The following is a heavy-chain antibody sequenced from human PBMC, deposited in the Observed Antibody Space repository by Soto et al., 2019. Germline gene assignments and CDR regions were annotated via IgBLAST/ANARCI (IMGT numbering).Heavy chain of an antibody. CDR3: AKGYEISPPIASGWYPNYYYGMDV. V-gene: IGHV3-30*18. Sequence: QVQLVESGGGVVQPGRSLRLSCAASGFAFNKYGVRWVRQAPGEGLEWVSLISFDGSDEWYADSVKGRFTISRDNSKNTLYLQMNSLRPEDTAVYYCAKGYEISPPIASGWYPNYYYGMDVWGQGTTVTVSS. D-gene: IGHD6-19*01. J-gene: IGHJ6*02. CDR1: GFAFNKYG. CDR2: ISFDGSDE.